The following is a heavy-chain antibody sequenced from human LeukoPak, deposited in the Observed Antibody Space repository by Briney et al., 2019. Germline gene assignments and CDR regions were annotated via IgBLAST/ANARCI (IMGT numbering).Heavy chain of an antibody. D-gene: IGHD2-15*01. V-gene: IGHV3-15*01. CDR3: TTDGEYCSGGSCYGGAFDI. CDR2: IKSKTDGGTT. CDR1: GFTFSNAW. Sequence: PGGSLRLPCAASGFTFSNAWMSWVRQAPGKGLEWVGRIKSKTDGGTTDYAAPVKGRFTISRDDSKNTLYLQMNSLKTEDTAVYYCTTDGEYCSGGSCYGGAFDIWGQGTMVTVSS. J-gene: IGHJ3*02.